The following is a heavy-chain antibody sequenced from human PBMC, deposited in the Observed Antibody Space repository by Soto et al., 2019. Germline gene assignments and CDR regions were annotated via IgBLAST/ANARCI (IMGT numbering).Heavy chain of an antibody. V-gene: IGHV1-2*02. J-gene: IGHJ5*02. CDR2: INPNSGAT. CDR3: ARGGGTTLAPLP. D-gene: IGHD3-16*01. CDR1: GYTFTGYF. Sequence: GASVKVSCKASGYTFTGYFMHWVRQAPGGGLEWMGWINPNSGATKYAPKFQGRVTMTRDTSNRTAYLELSRLTSDDTAIYYCARGGGTTLAPLPWGQGTPVTVSS.